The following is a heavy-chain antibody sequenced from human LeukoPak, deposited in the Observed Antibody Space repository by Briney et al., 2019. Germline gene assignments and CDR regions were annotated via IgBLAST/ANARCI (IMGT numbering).Heavy chain of an antibody. V-gene: IGHV4-34*01. CDR3: VDSSAHYQGYDY. Sequence: SETLSLTCAVYGGSFSGYYWSWIRQPPGKGLEWLGEINHSGSTNYNPSLKSRVTISVDTSKNQFSLKLSSVTAADTAVYYCVDSSAHYQGYDYWGQGTLVTVSS. CDR1: GGSFSGYY. J-gene: IGHJ4*02. D-gene: IGHD6-13*01. CDR2: INHSGST.